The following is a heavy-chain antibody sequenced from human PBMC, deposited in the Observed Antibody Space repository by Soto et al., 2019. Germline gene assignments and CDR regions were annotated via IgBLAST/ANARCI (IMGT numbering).Heavy chain of an antibody. V-gene: IGHV1-18*04. J-gene: IGHJ6*02. CDR1: GYTFTSYG. Sequence: GASVKVSCKASGYTFTSYGISWVRQAPGQGLEWMGWISAYNGNTNYAQKLQGRVTMTTDTSTSTAYMELRSLRSDDTAVYYCARDHAKRSSWYYYGMDVWGQGTTVTVSS. CDR2: ISAYNGNT. CDR3: ARDHAKRSSWYYYGMDV. D-gene: IGHD6-13*01.